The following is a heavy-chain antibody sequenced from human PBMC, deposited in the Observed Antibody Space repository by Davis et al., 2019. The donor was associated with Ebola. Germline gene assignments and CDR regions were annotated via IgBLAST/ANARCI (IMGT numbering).Heavy chain of an antibody. CDR2: ISSSGSTI. D-gene: IGHD3-22*01. CDR3: ATLGGVVVITLEDAFDI. J-gene: IGHJ3*02. CDR1: GFTFSDYY. V-gene: IGHV3-11*01. Sequence: GESLKISCAASGFTFSDYYMSWIRQAPGKGLEWVSYISSSGSTIYYADSVKGRFTISRDNAKNSLYLQMNSLRAEDTAVYYCATLGGVVVITLEDAFDIWGQGTMVTVSS.